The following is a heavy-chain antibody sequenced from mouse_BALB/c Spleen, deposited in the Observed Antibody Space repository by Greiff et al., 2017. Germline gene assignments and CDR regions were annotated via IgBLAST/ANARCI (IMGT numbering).Heavy chain of an antibody. J-gene: IGHJ2*01. CDR2: IDPENGDT. CDR1: GFNIKDYY. D-gene: IGHD2-1*01. CDR3: NAWGGNYFPFDY. Sequence: EVQRVESGAELVRSGASVKLSCTASGFNIKDYYMHWVKQRPEQGLEWIGWIDPENGDTEYAPKCQGKATMTADTSSNTAYLQLSSLTSEDTAVYYCNAWGGNYFPFDYWGQGTTLTVSS. V-gene: IGHV14-4*02.